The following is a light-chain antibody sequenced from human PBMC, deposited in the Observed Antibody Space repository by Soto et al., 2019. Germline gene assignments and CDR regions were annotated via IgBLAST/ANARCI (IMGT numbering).Light chain of an antibody. V-gene: IGKV2-28*01. CDR2: LGS. CDR3: MQALQTPWT. CDR1: QSLLHRNGYNY. J-gene: IGKJ1*01. Sequence: DIVMTQSPLSLPVTPGESASISCRSSQSLLHRNGYNYLDWYLQKPGQSPQVLIYLGSNRASGVPGRFSGSGSGTDFTLKISRVEAEDVGVYYCMQALQTPWTFGQGTKVEIK.